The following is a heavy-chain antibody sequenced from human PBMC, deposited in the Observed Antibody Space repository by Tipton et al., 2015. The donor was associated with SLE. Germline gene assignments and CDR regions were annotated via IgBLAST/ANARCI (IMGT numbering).Heavy chain of an antibody. D-gene: IGHD1-26*01. CDR3: ARAKWEPDY. CDR2: MNPTNSKT. Sequence: QSGPEVKKPGASVKVSCKASGYTFTDYNINWVRQATGQGLEWMGWMNPTNSKTGYVQKFQGRVTMTMDTSISTAYMELSGLTADDTAMYYCARAKWEPDYWGRGTLVTVSS. CDR1: GYTFTDYN. J-gene: IGHJ4*02. V-gene: IGHV1-8*01.